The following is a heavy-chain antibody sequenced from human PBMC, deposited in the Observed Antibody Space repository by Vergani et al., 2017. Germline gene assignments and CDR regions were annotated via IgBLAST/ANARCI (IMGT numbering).Heavy chain of an antibody. D-gene: IGHD2-2*01. Sequence: QVQLQESGPGLVKPSETLSLTCTVSGGSISSYYWSWIRQPPGKGLEWIGYIYYSGVTNYNPSLKSRVTISVDTSKNQFPLKLTSVTAADTAVYYCARGXIVVVPAARLYYYYYMDVWGKGTTVTVSS. V-gene: IGHV4-59*01. J-gene: IGHJ6*03. CDR2: IYYSGVT. CDR1: GGSISSYY. CDR3: ARGXIVVVPAARLYYYYYMDV.